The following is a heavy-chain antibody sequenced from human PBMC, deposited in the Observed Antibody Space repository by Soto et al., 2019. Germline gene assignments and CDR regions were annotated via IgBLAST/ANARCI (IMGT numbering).Heavy chain of an antibody. CDR1: GDTFNFYT. Sequence: SVKVSCKASGDTFNFYTINWVRQAPGLGLEWMGRFNPILSFSNSALKFQGRVTLTADKSTSTAYMVLSSLRSEDTAIYYCARDRFDVGATNWFDPWGQGTLVTVSS. J-gene: IGHJ5*02. CDR3: ARDRFDVGATNWFDP. CDR2: FNPILSFS. D-gene: IGHD1-26*01. V-gene: IGHV1-69*04.